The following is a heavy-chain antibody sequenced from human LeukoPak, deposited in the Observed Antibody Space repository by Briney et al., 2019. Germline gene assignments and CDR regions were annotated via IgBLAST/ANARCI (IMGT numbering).Heavy chain of an antibody. J-gene: IGHJ3*02. CDR1: GFTFSSYA. V-gene: IGHV3-64D*06. D-gene: IGHD2-15*01. CDR2: ISSNGGST. Sequence: PGGSLRLSCSASGFTFSSYAMHWVRQAPEKGLEYVSAISSNGGSTYYADSVKGRFTISRDNSKNTLYLQMSSLRAEDTAVYYCVSFVVVVAAIAFDIWGQGTMVTVSS. CDR3: VSFVVVVAAIAFDI.